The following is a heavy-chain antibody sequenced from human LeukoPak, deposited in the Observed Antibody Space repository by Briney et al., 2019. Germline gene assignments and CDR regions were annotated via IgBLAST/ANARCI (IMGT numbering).Heavy chain of an antibody. Sequence: PGRSLRLSCAASGSTFSSYGMHWVRQAPGKGLEWVAVISYDGSNKYYADSVKGRFTISRDNSKNTLYLQMNSLRAEDTAVYYCANYGDSRGQDAFDIWGQGTMVTVSS. CDR1: GSTFSSYG. V-gene: IGHV3-30*18. CDR3: ANYGDSRGQDAFDI. J-gene: IGHJ3*02. CDR2: ISYDGSNK. D-gene: IGHD4-17*01.